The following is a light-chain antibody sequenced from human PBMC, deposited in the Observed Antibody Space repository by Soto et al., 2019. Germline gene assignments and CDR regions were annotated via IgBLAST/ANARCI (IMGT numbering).Light chain of an antibody. CDR1: QSVNFN. Sequence: EIMMTQSPDTLSVSPGERATLSCRASQSVNFNLAWYQQKPGQAPRLLIYGISIRATGIPARFSGSGFGTEFTLTISSLQSEDFAVYYCQQYNNWPPITFGQGTRLEIK. J-gene: IGKJ5*01. CDR3: QQYNNWPPIT. V-gene: IGKV3-15*01. CDR2: GIS.